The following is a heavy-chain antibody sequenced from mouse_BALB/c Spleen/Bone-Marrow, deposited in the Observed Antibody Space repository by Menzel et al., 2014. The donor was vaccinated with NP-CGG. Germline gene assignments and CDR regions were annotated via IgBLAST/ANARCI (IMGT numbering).Heavy chain of an antibody. J-gene: IGHJ4*01. Sequence: VMLVESGGGLVQPGGSRKLSCAASGFTFSSFGMHWVRQAPEKGLEWVAYISSGSSTIYYADTVKGRFTISRDNPKNTLYLQLTSLRSEDTAIYYCARSDGNYDYAMDYWSQGTSVTISS. CDR2: ISSGSSTI. CDR3: ARSDGNYDYAMDY. D-gene: IGHD2-1*01. CDR1: GFTFSSFG. V-gene: IGHV5-17*02.